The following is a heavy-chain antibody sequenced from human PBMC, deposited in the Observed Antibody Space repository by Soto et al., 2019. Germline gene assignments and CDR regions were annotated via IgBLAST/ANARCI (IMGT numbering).Heavy chain of an antibody. V-gene: IGHV4-34*01. CDR1: GGSFSGYY. CDR3: ARGIAVAGTYYYYYGMDV. J-gene: IGHJ6*02. D-gene: IGHD6-19*01. CDR2: INHSGST. Sequence: PSETLSLTCAVYGGSFSGYYWSWIRQPPGKGLEWIGEINHSGSTNYNPSLKSRVTISVDTSENQFSLKLSSVTAADAAVYYCARGIAVAGTYYYYYGMDVWGQGTTVTVSS.